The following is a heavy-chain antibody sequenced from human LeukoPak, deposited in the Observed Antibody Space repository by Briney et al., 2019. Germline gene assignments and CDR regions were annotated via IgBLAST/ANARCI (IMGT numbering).Heavy chain of an antibody. CDR2: ISSSGVT. CDR3: AKDQAAFGDYDFDY. J-gene: IGHJ4*02. V-gene: IGHV3-23*01. Sequence: QPGGSLRLPCVASGFTLSAYGMSWVRQAPGKGPEWVSAISSSGVTFYPDSVKGRFTISRDNSKNTLSLQMDSLRADDTAVYYCAKDQAAFGDYDFDYWGQGTLVTVSP. CDR1: GFTLSAYG. D-gene: IGHD4-17*01.